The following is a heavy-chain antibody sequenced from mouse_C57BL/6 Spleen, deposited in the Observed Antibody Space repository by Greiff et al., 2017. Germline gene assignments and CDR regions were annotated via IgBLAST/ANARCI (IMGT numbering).Heavy chain of an antibody. Sequence: VQLQQSGAELVKPGASVKMSCKASGYTFTSYWITWVKQRPGQGLEWIGDIYPGSGSTNYNEKFKSKATLTVDTSSSTAYMQLSSLTSEDSAVYYCAVTYYSNPWAMDYWGQGTSVTVSS. CDR1: GYTFTSYW. V-gene: IGHV1-55*01. J-gene: IGHJ4*01. CDR3: AVTYYSNPWAMDY. CDR2: IYPGSGST. D-gene: IGHD2-5*01.